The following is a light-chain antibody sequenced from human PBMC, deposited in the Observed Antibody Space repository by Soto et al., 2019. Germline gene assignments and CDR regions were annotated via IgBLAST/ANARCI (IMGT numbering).Light chain of an antibody. V-gene: IGKV1-5*03. CDR3: PHYDGYSALT. J-gene: IGKJ4*01. CDR1: QSISSW. CDR2: GAS. Sequence: DIQMTQSPSTLSASVGDRVIITCRASQSISSWLAWYQQKPGKAPKLLIYGASSLDSGVPSRFSGSGSGPEFILTISSLQPDDFATYYYPHYDGYSALTFGGGTKVEIK.